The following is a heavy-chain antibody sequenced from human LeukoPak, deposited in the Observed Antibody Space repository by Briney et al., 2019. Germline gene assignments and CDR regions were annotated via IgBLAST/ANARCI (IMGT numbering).Heavy chain of an antibody. CDR1: VFAFRAYE. CDR3: TTLGYHFNS. J-gene: IGHJ4*02. V-gene: IGHV3-48*03. D-gene: IGHD3-22*01. CDR2: MTGTDTTT. Sequence: SGGSLRLSCAASVFAFRAYEMNWVRHAPGGGVEWVSYMTGTDTTTYYAEPVKGRCTISRDNARNYLHLQMNSLRAENTALDYCTTLGYHFNSWGQGTLVTVSS.